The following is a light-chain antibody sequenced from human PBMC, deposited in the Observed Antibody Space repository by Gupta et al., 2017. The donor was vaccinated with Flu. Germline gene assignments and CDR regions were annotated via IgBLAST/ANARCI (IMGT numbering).Light chain of an antibody. Sequence: QTVLTQPPSVSGAPGQRVTISCTGSSSNIGAGYVVHWYQQLPGAAPKLLIYRDNDRPSGVPDRFSGSKSGPSASLAITGLETEDEADYYCQSYDSSLSGNVFGTGTKVTVL. V-gene: IGLV1-40*01. CDR3: QSYDSSLSGNV. CDR1: SSNIGAGYV. J-gene: IGLJ1*01. CDR2: RDN.